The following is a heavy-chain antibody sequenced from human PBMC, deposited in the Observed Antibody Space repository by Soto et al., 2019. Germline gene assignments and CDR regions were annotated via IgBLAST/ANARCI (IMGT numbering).Heavy chain of an antibody. CDR2: ISGSGGST. Sequence: GGSLRLSCAASGFTFSSYAMSWVRQAPGKGLEWVSAISGSGGSTYYADSVKGRFTISRDNSKNTLYLQMNSLRAEDTAVYYCAKIGIKGSIADANWFDPWGQGTLVTVSS. J-gene: IGHJ5*02. CDR3: AKIGIKGSIADANWFDP. V-gene: IGHV3-23*01. D-gene: IGHD6-6*01. CDR1: GFTFSSYA.